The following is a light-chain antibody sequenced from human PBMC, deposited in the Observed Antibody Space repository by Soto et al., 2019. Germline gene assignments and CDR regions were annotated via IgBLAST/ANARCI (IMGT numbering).Light chain of an antibody. V-gene: IGKV3-15*01. J-gene: IGKJ3*01. CDR2: DAS. CDR3: QQYNKRPLT. CDR1: QSIRSN. Sequence: IVMTQSPATLSVSPGERATLSCRASQSIRSNVAWYQQKPGQAHRLLIFDASTRATGIPARFSGSGSGTEFTLTVSSLQAEDFAVYYCQQYNKRPLTFGPGTKVDIK.